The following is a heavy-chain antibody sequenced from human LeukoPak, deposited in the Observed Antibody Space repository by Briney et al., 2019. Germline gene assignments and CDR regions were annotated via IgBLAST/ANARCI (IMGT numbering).Heavy chain of an antibody. V-gene: IGHV1-18*04. CDR3: ARDVGITVADSFDP. J-gene: IGHJ5*02. Sequence: ASVKVSCKASGYTFTSYYMHWVRQAPGQGLEWMGWISINRGNTNYAQKFQGRVSMTTDTSTSTAYMELRGLRSDDTAMYYCARDVGITVADSFDPWGQGTLVTVSS. D-gene: IGHD6-19*01. CDR2: ISINRGNT. CDR1: GYTFTSYY.